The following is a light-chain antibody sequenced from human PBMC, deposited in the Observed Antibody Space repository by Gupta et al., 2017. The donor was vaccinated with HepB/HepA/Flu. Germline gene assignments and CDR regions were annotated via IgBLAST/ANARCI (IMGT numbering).Light chain of an antibody. CDR2: GAS. J-gene: IGKJ4*01. Sequence: EIVLTQSPGTLSLSPGERATLSCRASQSISSFLAWYHQTPGQAPRLLIYGASNRATGIPVRFSGSGSGTDFTLTISNLEPEDFAVYYCQQRYNWPLTFGGGTKVEI. CDR3: QQRYNWPLT. V-gene: IGKV3-11*01. CDR1: QSISSF.